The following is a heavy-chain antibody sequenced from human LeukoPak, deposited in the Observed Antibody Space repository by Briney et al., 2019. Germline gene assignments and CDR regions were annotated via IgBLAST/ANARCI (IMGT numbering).Heavy chain of an antibody. CDR2: IYYSGST. D-gene: IGHD6-13*01. V-gene: IGHV4-31*03. Sequence: SETLSLTCTVSGGSISSGGYYWSWIRQHPGKGLEWIGYIYYSGSTYYNPSLKSRVTISVDTSKNQFSLKLSSVTAADTAVYYCARDHSGIDAFDIWGQGTMVTVSS. CDR1: GGSISSGGYY. CDR3: ARDHSGIDAFDI. J-gene: IGHJ3*02.